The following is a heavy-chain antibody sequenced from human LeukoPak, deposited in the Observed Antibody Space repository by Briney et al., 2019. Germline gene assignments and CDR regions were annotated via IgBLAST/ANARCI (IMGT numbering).Heavy chain of an antibody. V-gene: IGHV1-8*01. CDR1: GYTFTSYD. Sequence: ASVKVSCKASGYTFTSYDINWVRQATGQGLEWMGRMNPNSGNTGYAQKFQGRVTMTRNTSISTAYMELSSLRSEDTAVYYCARGRTRITIFGVVPGAFDIWGQGTMVTVSS. D-gene: IGHD3-3*01. CDR2: MNPNSGNT. J-gene: IGHJ3*02. CDR3: ARGRTRITIFGVVPGAFDI.